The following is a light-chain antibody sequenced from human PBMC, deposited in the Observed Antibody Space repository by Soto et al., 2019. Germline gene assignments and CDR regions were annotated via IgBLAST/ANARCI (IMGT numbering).Light chain of an antibody. CDR3: GSYTCSGIDYV. Sequence: QSVLTQPASVSGSPGQSITISCTGTSSDVGGYNYVSWYQQHPGKAPKLMSYEVSNRPSGVSNRFSGSKSGNTASLTISGLQAEDVADYYCGSYTCSGIDYVFGTGTKVTVL. J-gene: IGLJ1*01. V-gene: IGLV2-14*01. CDR1: SSDVGGYNY. CDR2: EVS.